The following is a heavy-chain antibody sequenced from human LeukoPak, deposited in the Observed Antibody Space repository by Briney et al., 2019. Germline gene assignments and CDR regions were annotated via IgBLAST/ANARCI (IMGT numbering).Heavy chain of an antibody. V-gene: IGHV4-34*01. D-gene: IGHD3-3*01. J-gene: IGHJ6*03. Sequence: PSETLSLTCAVYGGSFSGYYWSWIRQPPGKGLEWIGEINHSGSTNYNPSLKSRVTISVDTSKNQFSLKLSSVTAADTAVYYCARLPDYDFWSGPPYMDVWGKGTTVTVSS. CDR1: GGSFSGYY. CDR2: INHSGST. CDR3: ARLPDYDFWSGPPYMDV.